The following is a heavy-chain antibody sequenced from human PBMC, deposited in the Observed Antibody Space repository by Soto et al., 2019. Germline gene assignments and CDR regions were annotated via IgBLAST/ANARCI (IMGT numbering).Heavy chain of an antibody. D-gene: IGHD6-6*01. CDR2: IYWSGDE. CDR1: GFSFSTSGVG. J-gene: IGHJ3*01. Sequence: QMTLKESGPTLVKPTQPLTLTCSFSGFSFSTSGVGVGCVRQPPVKPLEWLALIYWSGDEHYRPSLKSRLTITQATSKNQVVLIMPDMDPLDTATYYCARGLATLPVFAFDVWGQGTTVTVSS. CDR3: ARGLATLPVFAFDV. V-gene: IGHV2-5*01.